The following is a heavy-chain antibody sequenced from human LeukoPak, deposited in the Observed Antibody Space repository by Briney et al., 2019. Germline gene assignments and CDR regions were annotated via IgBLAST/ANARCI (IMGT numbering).Heavy chain of an antibody. CDR3: ARHDDVVVPAGSPLYFDY. J-gene: IGHJ4*02. CDR1: GGSISSSSYY. V-gene: IGHV4-39*07. D-gene: IGHD2-2*01. CDR2: IYYSGST. Sequence: SETLSLTCTVSGGSISSSSYYWGWIRQPPGKGLEWIGSIYYSGSTNYNPSLKSRVTISVGTSKNQFSLKLSSVTAADTAVYYCARHDDVVVPAGSPLYFDYWGQGTLVTVSS.